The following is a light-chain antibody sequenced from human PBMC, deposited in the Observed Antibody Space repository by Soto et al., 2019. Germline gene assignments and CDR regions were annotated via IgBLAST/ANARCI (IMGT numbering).Light chain of an antibody. CDR3: QQYGSSLSS. CDR1: QSVSSSY. CDR2: GAS. V-gene: IGKV3-20*01. Sequence: EIVLTQSPGTLSLSPGERATVSCRASQSVSSSYLAWYQQKPGQAPRLLIYGASSRATGIPDRFSGSGSGTDFSLTISRLEPEDFAVYYCQQYGSSLSSFGQGTKV. J-gene: IGKJ1*01.